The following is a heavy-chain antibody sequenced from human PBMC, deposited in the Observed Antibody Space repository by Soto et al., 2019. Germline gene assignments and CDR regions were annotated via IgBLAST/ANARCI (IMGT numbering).Heavy chain of an antibody. V-gene: IGHV4-39*01. D-gene: IGHD3-22*01. CDR2: IYYSGST. Sequence: PSETLSLTCTVSGGSISSSSYYWGWIRQPPGKGLEWIGSIYYSGSTYYNPSLKSRVTITVDTSKTQFSLKLSSVTDADTAVYYCASLYYDSSGYYYSHYYYGMDVWGQGTTVTVSS. J-gene: IGHJ6*02. CDR3: ASLYYDSSGYYYSHYYYGMDV. CDR1: GGSISSSSYY.